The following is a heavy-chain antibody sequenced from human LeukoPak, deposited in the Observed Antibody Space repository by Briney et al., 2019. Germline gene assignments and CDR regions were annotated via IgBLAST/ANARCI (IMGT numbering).Heavy chain of an antibody. Sequence: GGSLRLSCAASGFTFSNYAMHWVRQAPGKGLERVAVISYDGSNKYYASSVKGRFTISRDDSKDTLYLQMNSLRAEDTAVYYCARDLYDSGESAFDIWGQGKMVAVSS. CDR1: GFTFSNYA. V-gene: IGHV3-30-3*01. CDR3: ARDLYDSGESAFDI. J-gene: IGHJ3*02. D-gene: IGHD3-22*01. CDR2: ISYDGSNK.